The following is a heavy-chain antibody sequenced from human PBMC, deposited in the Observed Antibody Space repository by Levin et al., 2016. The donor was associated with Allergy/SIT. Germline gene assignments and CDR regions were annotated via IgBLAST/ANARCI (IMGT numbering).Heavy chain of an antibody. J-gene: IGHJ6*02. CDR3: ARVRRDSGDYVYFGMDA. Sequence: GESLKISCSASGFNFRSYDFHWVRQAVGKGLEWVSGITTSDDTSYADSAKGRFTISRDSAKDSVYLQMNSLRAGDTAVYFCARVRRDSGDYVYFGMDAWGQGATVTVSS. CDR1: GFNFRSYD. D-gene: IGHD4-17*01. CDR2: ITTSDDT. V-gene: IGHV3-13*01.